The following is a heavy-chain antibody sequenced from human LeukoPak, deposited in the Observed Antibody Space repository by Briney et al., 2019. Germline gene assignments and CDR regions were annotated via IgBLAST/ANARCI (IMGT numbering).Heavy chain of an antibody. CDR2: IYHSGSGST. J-gene: IGHJ6*02. CDR1: GGSISSGGHS. D-gene: IGHD6-19*01. CDR3: ARDPGRQYSSIADV. V-gene: IGHV4-30-2*01. Sequence: PSQTLSLTCTVSGGSISSGGHSWSWIRQPPGKGLEWIGYIYHSGSGSTYYNPSLKSRVTISIDKSKNQFSLKLNSVTAADTAVYYCARDPGRQYSSIADVWGQGTTVTVSS.